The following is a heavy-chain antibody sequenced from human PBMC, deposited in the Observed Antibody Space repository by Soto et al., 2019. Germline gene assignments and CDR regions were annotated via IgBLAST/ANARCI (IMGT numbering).Heavy chain of an antibody. J-gene: IGHJ5*02. CDR2: ISYDGSNK. V-gene: IGHV3-30-3*01. CDR1: GFTFSTYA. CDR3: AKDLGCSSTSCYTGLIRPTPLPFDP. Sequence: GGSLRLSCAASGFTFSTYAMTWVRQAPGKGLEWVAVISYDGSNKYYADSVKGRFTISRDNSKNTLYLQMNSLRAEDTAVYYCAKDLGCSSTSCYTGLIRPTPLPFDPWGQGTLVTVSS. D-gene: IGHD2-2*02.